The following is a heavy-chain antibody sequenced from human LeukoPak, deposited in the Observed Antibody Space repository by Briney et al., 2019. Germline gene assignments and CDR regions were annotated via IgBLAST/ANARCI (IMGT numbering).Heavy chain of an antibody. CDR1: GYTFTSYG. D-gene: IGHD4-17*01. CDR2: ISGYNGNT. J-gene: IGHJ5*02. Sequence: ASVKVSCKASGYTFTSYGITWVRQAPGQGLEWMGWISGYNGNTNYAQKFQGRVTMTTDTSTSTVYMELRSLRSDDTALYYCARARATVTTREFDPWGQGTLVTVSS. CDR3: ARARATVTTREFDP. V-gene: IGHV1-18*01.